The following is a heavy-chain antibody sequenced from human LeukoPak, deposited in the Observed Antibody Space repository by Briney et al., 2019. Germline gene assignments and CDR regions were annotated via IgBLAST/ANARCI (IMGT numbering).Heavy chain of an antibody. CDR1: GLTVSSNY. CDR3: AKVASDSSGWYHFDY. Sequence: GGSLRLSCAASGLTVSSNYMGWVRQAPGKGLEWVSVIYSGGNTNYADSVKGRFTISRDNSRNTLYLQMNSLRAEDTAVYYCAKVASDSSGWYHFDYWGQGTLVTVSS. D-gene: IGHD6-19*01. CDR2: IYSGGNT. J-gene: IGHJ4*02. V-gene: IGHV3-53*01.